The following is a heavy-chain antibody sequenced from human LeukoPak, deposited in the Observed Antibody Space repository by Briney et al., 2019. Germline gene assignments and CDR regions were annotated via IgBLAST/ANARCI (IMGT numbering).Heavy chain of an antibody. CDR2: IIPIFGTA. CDR3: AIRIAAGMLDP. Sequence: ASVKVSCKASRGTFSSYAISWVRQAPAQGLDWMGWIIPIFGTANYAQKFQGRVTITTDESTSTAYMELSSLRSEDTAVYYCAIRIAAGMLDPWGQGTLVTVSS. J-gene: IGHJ5*02. V-gene: IGHV1-69*05. CDR1: RGTFSSYA. D-gene: IGHD6-25*01.